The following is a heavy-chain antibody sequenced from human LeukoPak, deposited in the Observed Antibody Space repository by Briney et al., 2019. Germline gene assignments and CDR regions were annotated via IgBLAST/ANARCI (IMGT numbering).Heavy chain of an antibody. V-gene: IGHV3-74*01. J-gene: IGHJ4*02. Sequence: PGGSLRLSCAASGFTFSSRWMHWVRQAPGKGLVWVSRISGDASTTNYTDSVNGRFTISRDNAKNSLFLQMNSLRAEDTAVYYCARSREQVVVVTAINYWGQGTLVTVSS. D-gene: IGHD2-15*01. CDR3: ARSREQVVVVTAINY. CDR1: GFTFSSRW. CDR2: ISGDASTT.